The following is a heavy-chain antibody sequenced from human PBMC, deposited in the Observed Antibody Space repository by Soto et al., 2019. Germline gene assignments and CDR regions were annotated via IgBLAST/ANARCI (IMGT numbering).Heavy chain of an antibody. J-gene: IGHJ3*02. Sequence: DVQLVESGGGLIKPGGSLRLSCTASEFTFANAFMNWVRQAPGKGLEWIGRIRTKTYGEAVDYAAPVKGRFTISRDDSKDTMYLQMNSLKIEDTAVYYCTSCRGYCTGLVAYDIWGQGTMVTVSS. CDR2: IRTKTYGEAV. V-gene: IGHV3-15*07. CDR3: TSCRGYCTGLVAYDI. D-gene: IGHD2-8*02. CDR1: EFTFANAF.